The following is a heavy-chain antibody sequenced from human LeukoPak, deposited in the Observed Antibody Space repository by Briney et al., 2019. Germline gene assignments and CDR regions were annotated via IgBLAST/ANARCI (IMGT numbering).Heavy chain of an antibody. CDR1: GYSFSLYW. J-gene: IGHJ5*02. CDR2: IYPGDSDT. V-gene: IGHV5-51*01. CDR3: ARHQSNSGMRKFDP. D-gene: IGHD3-10*01. Sequence: GESLKISCKGFGYSFSLYWIGWVRQMPGKGLEWMGIIYPGDSDTRYSPSFQGQVTISADKSSSTAYLQWSSLKASDTAMYFCARHQSNSGMRKFDPWGQGTLVTVSS.